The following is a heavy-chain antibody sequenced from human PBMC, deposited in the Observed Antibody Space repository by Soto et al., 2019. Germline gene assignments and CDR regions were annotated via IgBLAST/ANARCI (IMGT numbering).Heavy chain of an antibody. CDR2: VIPIFGTP. Sequence: QVQLVQSGAEVKKPGSSATVSCKSSGGTFGSYAISWVRQAPGQGLEWMGGVIPIFGTPHYAQKFHGRVTITADIPTSTAYLELSSLKSADTAVYYCAKIRWTISLQEEDAIWGQGTLVTVSS. CDR1: GGTFGSYA. D-gene: IGHD2-15*01. V-gene: IGHV1-69*06. CDR3: AKIRWTISLQEEDAI. J-gene: IGHJ4*02.